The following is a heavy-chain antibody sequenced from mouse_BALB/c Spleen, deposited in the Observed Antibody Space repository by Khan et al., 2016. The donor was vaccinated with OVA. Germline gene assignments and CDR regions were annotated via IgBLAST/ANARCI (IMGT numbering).Heavy chain of an antibody. CDR1: GYTFTDYA. CDR3: ARGRLDLYTMDY. V-gene: IGHV1S137*01. J-gene: IGHJ4*01. CDR2: ISTYYGDA. Sequence: VQLQESGAELVRPGVSVKISCKGSGYTFTDYAMHWVKQSHAKSLEWIGVISTYYGDANYNQQFKGKATMTVDKSSNTAYMDLARQTSEDSAIYYCARGRLDLYTMDYWGQGTSVTVSS.